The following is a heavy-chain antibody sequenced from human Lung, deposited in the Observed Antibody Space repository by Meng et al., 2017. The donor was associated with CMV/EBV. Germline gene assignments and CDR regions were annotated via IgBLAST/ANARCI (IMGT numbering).Heavy chain of an antibody. CDR2: ISGLVGST. J-gene: IGHJ4*02. CDR1: GFTFNKYA. CDR3: AKDGAFGGPRGYFDN. D-gene: IGHD3-16*01. V-gene: IGHV3-23*01. Sequence: SGFTFNKYAMAWVRQAPGKGLEWVSTISGLVGSTYYADSVKGRFTLSRDNSKNSLDLQMNSLRVEDTAVYHCAKDGAFGGPRGYFDNWGQGILVTVSS.